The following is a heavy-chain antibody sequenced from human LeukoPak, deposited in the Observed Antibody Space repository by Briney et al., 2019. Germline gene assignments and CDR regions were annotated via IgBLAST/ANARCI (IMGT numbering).Heavy chain of an antibody. J-gene: IGHJ6*03. CDR3: AIRYYSSSWYGYGDYYYYMDV. V-gene: IGHV3-7*01. CDR2: IKQDGSEK. D-gene: IGHD6-13*01. Sequence: GGSLRLSCAASGFPFSGYSLTWVRQAPGKGLEWVANIKQDGSEKYYVDSVKGRFTISRDNAKNSLYLQMNSLRAEDTAVYYCAIRYYSSSWYGYGDYYYYMDVWGKGTTVTVSS. CDR1: GFPFSGYS.